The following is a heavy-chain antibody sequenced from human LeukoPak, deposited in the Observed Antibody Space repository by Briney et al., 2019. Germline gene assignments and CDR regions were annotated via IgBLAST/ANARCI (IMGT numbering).Heavy chain of an antibody. CDR2: ISSSSSYI. D-gene: IGHD2-21*02. CDR1: GFTFSSYS. V-gene: IGHV3-21*01. Sequence: GGSLRLSCAASGFTFSSYSMNWVRQAPGKGLEWVSSISSSSSYIYYADSVKGRFTISRDNAKNSLYLQINSLRAEDTAVYYCASAYCGGDCYTGWGDDIWGQGTMVTVSS. J-gene: IGHJ3*02. CDR3: ASAYCGGDCYTGWGDDI.